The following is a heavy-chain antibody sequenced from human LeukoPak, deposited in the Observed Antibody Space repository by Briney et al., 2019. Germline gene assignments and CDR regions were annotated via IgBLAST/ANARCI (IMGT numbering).Heavy chain of an antibody. J-gene: IGHJ4*02. Sequence: PGGSLRLSCAASGFTVSSNYMSWVRQAPGKGLEWVSYISSSSSTIYYADSVKGRFTISRDNSKNTLYLQMNSLRAEDTAVYYCAKCSGSSEYPDYWGQGTLVTVSS. CDR1: GFTVSSNY. CDR3: AKCSGSSEYPDY. CDR2: ISSSSSTI. V-gene: IGHV3-48*01. D-gene: IGHD1-26*01.